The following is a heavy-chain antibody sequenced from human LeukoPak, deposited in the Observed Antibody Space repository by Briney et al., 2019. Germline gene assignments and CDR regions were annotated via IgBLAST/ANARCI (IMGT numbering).Heavy chain of an antibody. J-gene: IGHJ6*04. Sequence: SVNVSCKASGGTFSSYAISWVRQAPGQGLGWMGGIIPIFGTANYAQKFLGRVTITADKSTSTAYMELSSLRSEDTAVYYCARDTPSPGFYGMDVWGKGTTVTVSS. CDR3: ARDTPSPGFYGMDV. CDR2: IIPIFGTA. CDR1: GGTFSSYA. V-gene: IGHV1-69*06. D-gene: IGHD2-15*01.